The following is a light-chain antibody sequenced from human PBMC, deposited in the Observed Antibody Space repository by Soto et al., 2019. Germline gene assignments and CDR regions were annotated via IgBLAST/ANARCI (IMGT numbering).Light chain of an antibody. Sequence: DIVMTKSADSLAVSLGERASINCKSSQSVLYSSNNKNYLAWYQQKPGQPPKLLIYWASTRESGVPDRFSGSGSGTDFTLTISSLQAEDVAVYYCQQYYSTLLTFGGGTKVEIK. CDR3: QQYYSTLLT. V-gene: IGKV4-1*01. CDR1: QSVLYSSNNKNY. J-gene: IGKJ4*01. CDR2: WAS.